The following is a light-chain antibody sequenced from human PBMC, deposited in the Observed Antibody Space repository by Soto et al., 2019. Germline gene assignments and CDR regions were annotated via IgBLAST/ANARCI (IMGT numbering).Light chain of an antibody. CDR1: SSNIGAGYA. V-gene: IGLV1-40*01. J-gene: IGLJ1*01. Sequence: QSVLTQPPSVSGAPGQRVTISCTGSSSNIGAGYAVHWYQQLPGTAPKLLIFGNNNRPSGVPDRFSASRSGTSASLAITGLQDEDESDYYCPSYDNSLGADYVFGTGTKVTVL. CDR2: GNN. CDR3: PSYDNSLGADYV.